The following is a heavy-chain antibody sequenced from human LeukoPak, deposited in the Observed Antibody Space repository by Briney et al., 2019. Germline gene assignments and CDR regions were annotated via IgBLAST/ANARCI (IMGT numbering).Heavy chain of an antibody. Sequence: ASVSVSCTASGGTFTSDAISWVRQAPGQGLEWMGWMNPNSGNTGYAQKFQGRVTIPKNTSISTAYMDLSSLRSEDTAVYYCARGGYSYGFGSYYYMDVWGKGTTVTISS. CDR3: ARGGYSYGFGSYYYMDV. CDR1: GGTFTSDA. CDR2: MNPNSGNT. D-gene: IGHD5-18*01. J-gene: IGHJ6*03. V-gene: IGHV1-8*03.